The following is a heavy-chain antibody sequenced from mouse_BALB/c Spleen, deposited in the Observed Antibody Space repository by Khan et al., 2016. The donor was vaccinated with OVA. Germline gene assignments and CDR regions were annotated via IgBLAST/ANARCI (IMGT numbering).Heavy chain of an antibody. D-gene: IGHD2-10*02. Sequence: QVQLKQSGPGLVAPSQNLSITCSVSGFSLTDYGVSWIRQPPGKGLEWLGVIWGGGSTYYNSALESRLSISKHNSKSKVFLKMNSLQTDDTAMYYCAKGVWSYYYAVDYWGQGTSVTVSS. J-gene: IGHJ4*01. CDR1: GFSLTDYG. V-gene: IGHV2-6-5*01. CDR2: IWGGGST. CDR3: AKGVWSYYYAVDY.